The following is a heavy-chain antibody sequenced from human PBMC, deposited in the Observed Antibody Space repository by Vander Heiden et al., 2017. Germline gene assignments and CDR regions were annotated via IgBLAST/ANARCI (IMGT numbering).Heavy chain of an antibody. V-gene: IGHV3-33*01. J-gene: IGHJ4*02. Sequence: QVQLVESGGGVVQPGRSLRLSCAASGFTFSSSGMHWVRQAPGKGLEWVAVIWYDGSNKYYADAVKGRFTISRDNSKNTLYLQMNSLRAEDTAVYYCASGSYYFDYWGQGTLVTVSS. D-gene: IGHD3-10*01. CDR1: GFTFSSSG. CDR3: ASGSYYFDY. CDR2: IWYDGSNK.